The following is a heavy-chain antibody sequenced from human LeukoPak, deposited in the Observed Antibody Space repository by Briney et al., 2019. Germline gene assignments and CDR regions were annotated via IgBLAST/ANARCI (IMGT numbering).Heavy chain of an antibody. D-gene: IGHD3-10*01. CDR3: ARALNYGSGAIDY. Sequence: GGSLRLSCAASGFTFSSYWMGWVRQAPGKGLEWVSVIYSGGSTYYADSVKGRFTISRDNSKNTLYLQMNSLRAEDTAVYYCARALNYGSGAIDYWGQGTLVTVSS. CDR1: GFTFSSYW. J-gene: IGHJ4*02. V-gene: IGHV3-53*01. CDR2: IYSGGST.